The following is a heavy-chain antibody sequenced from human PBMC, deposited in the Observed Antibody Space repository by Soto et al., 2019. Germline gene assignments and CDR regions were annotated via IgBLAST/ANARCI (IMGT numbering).Heavy chain of an antibody. V-gene: IGHV3-53*01. CDR2: IYSGGST. CDR1: GFTVSSNY. Sequence: GGSLRLSCAASGFTVSSNYMSWVRQAPGKGLEWVSVIYSGGSTYYADSVKGRFTISRDNSKNTLYLQMNSLRAEDTAVYYCARGLRSKLGYSSGWYYFDYWGQGTLVTVSS. J-gene: IGHJ4*02. D-gene: IGHD6-19*01. CDR3: ARGLRSKLGYSSGWYYFDY.